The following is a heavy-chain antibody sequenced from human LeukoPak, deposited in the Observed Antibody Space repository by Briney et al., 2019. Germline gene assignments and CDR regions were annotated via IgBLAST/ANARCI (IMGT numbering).Heavy chain of an antibody. J-gene: IGHJ4*02. V-gene: IGHV3-23*01. CDR2: ISGNAGST. D-gene: IGHD3-3*01. Sequence: GGSLRLSCAASGFTFSSFAMSWVRQAPGKGLEWVSAISGNAGSTYYADSAKGRFTISRDSSKNTLYLQMNSLRAADTAVYYCAKGSGYDFWSGYSAHDYWGQGTLVTVSS. CDR1: GFTFSSFA. CDR3: AKGSGYDFWSGYSAHDY.